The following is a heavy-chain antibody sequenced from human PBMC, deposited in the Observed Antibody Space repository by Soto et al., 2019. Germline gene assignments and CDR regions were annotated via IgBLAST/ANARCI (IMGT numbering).Heavy chain of an antibody. CDR2: IDPSDSYT. Sequence: GESLKISCKGSGYSFTSYWISWVRQMPGKGLEWMGRIDPSDSYTNYSPSFQGHVTISADKSISTAYLQWSSLKASDTAMYYCASPLSDGSGWYDYYHGMDVWGQGTTVTVSS. D-gene: IGHD6-19*01. J-gene: IGHJ6*02. CDR1: GYSFTSYW. V-gene: IGHV5-10-1*01. CDR3: ASPLSDGSGWYDYYHGMDV.